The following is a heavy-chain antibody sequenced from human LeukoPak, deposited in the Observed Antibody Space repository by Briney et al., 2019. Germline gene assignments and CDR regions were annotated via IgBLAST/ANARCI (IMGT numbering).Heavy chain of an antibody. CDR1: GGSISSYY. CDR2: IYYSGST. V-gene: IGHV4-59*01. Sequence: LETLSLTCTVSGGSISSYYWSWIRQPPGKGLEWIGYIYYSGSTNYNPSLKSRVTISVDTSKNQFSLKLSSVTAADRAVYYCARGGLADYWGQGTLVTVSS. J-gene: IGHJ4*02. D-gene: IGHD6-25*01. CDR3: ARGGLADY.